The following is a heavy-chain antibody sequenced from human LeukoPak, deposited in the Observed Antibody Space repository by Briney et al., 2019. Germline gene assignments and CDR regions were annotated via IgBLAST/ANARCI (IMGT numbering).Heavy chain of an antibody. CDR1: GGSLSGYY. CDR3: ARGLSIAARPYYYYYGMDV. D-gene: IGHD6-6*01. Sequence: PSETLSLTCAVYGGSLSGYYWSWIRQPPGKGLEWIGEINHSGSTNYNPSLKSRVTISVDTSKNQFSLKLSSVTAADTAVYYCARGLSIAARPYYYYYGMDVWGQGTTVTVSS. V-gene: IGHV4-34*01. CDR2: INHSGST. J-gene: IGHJ6*02.